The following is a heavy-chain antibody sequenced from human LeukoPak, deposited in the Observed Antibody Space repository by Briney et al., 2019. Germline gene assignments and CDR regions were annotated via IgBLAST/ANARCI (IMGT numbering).Heavy chain of an antibody. CDR1: GFTFSSYW. V-gene: IGHV3-7*01. CDR2: IKQDGSEK. CDR3: AKTRYYDIMTGYSGAFDI. J-gene: IGHJ3*02. D-gene: IGHD3-9*01. Sequence: GGSLRLSCAASGFTFSSYWMSWVRQAPGKGLEWVANIKQDGSEKYYVDSVKGRFTISRDNAKNTLYLQMNSLRAEDTAVYYCAKTRYYDIMTGYSGAFDIWGQGTMVTVSS.